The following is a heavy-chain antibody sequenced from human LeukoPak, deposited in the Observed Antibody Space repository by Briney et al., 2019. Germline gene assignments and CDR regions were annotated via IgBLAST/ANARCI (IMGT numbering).Heavy chain of an antibody. Sequence: PGGSLRLSCAASGFTFNNYWMHWVRQAPGKGLVWVARTNTHGTSANYADSVKGRFIISRDNANNTLYLQMNGLGDEDTGVYYALAGYYYYYMDVWGKGTTVTVSS. CDR1: GFTFNNYW. D-gene: IGHD6-13*01. CDR2: TNTHGTSA. J-gene: IGHJ6*03. V-gene: IGHV3-74*01. CDR3: LAGYYYYYMDV.